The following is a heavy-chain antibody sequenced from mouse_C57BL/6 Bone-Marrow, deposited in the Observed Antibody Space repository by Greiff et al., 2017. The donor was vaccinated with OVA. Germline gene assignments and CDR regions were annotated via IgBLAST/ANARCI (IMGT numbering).Heavy chain of an antibody. V-gene: IGHV1-72*01. Sequence: QVQLQQSGAELVKPGASVKLSCKASGYTFTSYWMHWVKQRPGRGLEWIGRIDPNSGGTKYNEKFKSKATLTVDKPSSTAYMQLSSLTSEDSAVYYCARKGDDGRGSSYAMDYWGQGTSVTVSS. CDR3: ARKGDDGRGSSYAMDY. D-gene: IGHD1-1*02. J-gene: IGHJ4*01. CDR1: GYTFTSYW. CDR2: IDPNSGGT.